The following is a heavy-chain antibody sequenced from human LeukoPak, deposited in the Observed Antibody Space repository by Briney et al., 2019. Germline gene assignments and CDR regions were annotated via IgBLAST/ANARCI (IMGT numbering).Heavy chain of an antibody. CDR1: GYTFTSYY. V-gene: IGHV1-46*01. Sequence: GASVKVSCKASGYTFTSYYMHWVRQAPGQGLEWMGIINPSGGSTSYAQKFQGRVTMTRDTSTSTAYMELSSLRSEDTAVYYCARDRVGVVVVAAENWFDPWGQGTLVTVSS. D-gene: IGHD2-15*01. J-gene: IGHJ5*02. CDR2: INPSGGST. CDR3: ARDRVGVVVVAAENWFDP.